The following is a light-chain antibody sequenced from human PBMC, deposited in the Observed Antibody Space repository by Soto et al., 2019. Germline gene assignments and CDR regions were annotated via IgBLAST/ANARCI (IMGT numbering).Light chain of an antibody. CDR1: QTIDSW. Sequence: DIQITQSPSTLSASVGDRVTITCRASQTIDSWLAWYQQRPGKPPNLLIYKASTLESGVPSRFSGSGSGTEFTLTINSLQPDDFATYYCQQYNSYSWTFGQGTKVDIK. J-gene: IGKJ1*01. CDR2: KAS. V-gene: IGKV1-5*03. CDR3: QQYNSYSWT.